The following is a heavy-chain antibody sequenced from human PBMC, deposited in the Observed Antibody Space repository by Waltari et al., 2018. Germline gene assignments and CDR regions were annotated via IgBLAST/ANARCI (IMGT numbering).Heavy chain of an antibody. CDR3: ARGVAGGFDI. V-gene: IGHV3-53*04. D-gene: IGHD6-19*01. Sequence: EVELVESGGGLVQPGGSLRLPGAASGLTVSANYMSWVRQAPGKGLEWVSVLYSDERTYYADSVKGRFTISRHNSRNILYFQMNRLRIEDTAVYYCARGVAGGFDIWGQGTRVTVSS. J-gene: IGHJ3*02. CDR2: LYSDERT. CDR1: GLTVSANY.